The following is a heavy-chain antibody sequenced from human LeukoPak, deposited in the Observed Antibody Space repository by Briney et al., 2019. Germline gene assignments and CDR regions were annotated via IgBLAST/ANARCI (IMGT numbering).Heavy chain of an antibody. Sequence: GASVKVSCKASGGTFSSYAISWVRQAPGQGLEWMGRIIPILGIANYAQKFQGRVTITADKSTSTAYMELSSLRSEDTAVYYCARVSTYASEGCSGGSCYSDYWGQGTLVTVSS. CDR1: GGTFSSYA. V-gene: IGHV1-69*04. D-gene: IGHD2-15*01. CDR3: ARVSTYASEGCSGGSCYSDY. J-gene: IGHJ4*02. CDR2: IIPILGIA.